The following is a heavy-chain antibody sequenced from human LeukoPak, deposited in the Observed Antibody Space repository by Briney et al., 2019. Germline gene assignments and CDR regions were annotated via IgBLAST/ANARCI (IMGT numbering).Heavy chain of an antibody. CDR2: IVVGSGNT. D-gene: IGHD5-18*01. Sequence: ASVKVSCKASGFTFTSSAVQWVRQARGQRLEWIGWIVVGSGNTNYAQKFQERVTITRDMSTSTAYMELSSLRSEDTAVYYCAADPQYSYGYFEVDYWGQGTLVTVSS. J-gene: IGHJ4*02. CDR3: AADPQYSYGYFEVDY. CDR1: GFTFTSSA. V-gene: IGHV1-58*01.